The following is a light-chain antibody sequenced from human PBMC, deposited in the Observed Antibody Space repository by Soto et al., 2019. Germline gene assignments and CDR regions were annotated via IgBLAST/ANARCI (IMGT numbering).Light chain of an antibody. J-gene: IGKJ1*01. CDR1: QSVGTS. V-gene: IGKV3-11*01. Sequence: IVLTQSPATLSLSPGERAALSCRASQSVGTSLAWYQHKPGQAPRLIIYDASKRAPGLPARFSGSGSGTDFTLTIGSLEPEDFAVYYCQVRDVWPTFGQGTKVDIK. CDR3: QVRDVWPT. CDR2: DAS.